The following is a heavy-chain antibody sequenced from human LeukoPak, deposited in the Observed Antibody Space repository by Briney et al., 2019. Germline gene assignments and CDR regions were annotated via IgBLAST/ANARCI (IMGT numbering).Heavy chain of an antibody. CDR2: INPNSGGT. D-gene: IGHD2-2*01. Sequence: GASVEVSCKASGYTFTGYYMHWVRQAPGQGLEWMGRINPNSGGTNYAQKFQGRVTMTRDTSISTAYMELSRLRSDDTAVYYCATLGYCSSTSCYGPLDYWGQGTLVTVSS. J-gene: IGHJ4*02. CDR1: GYTFTGYY. V-gene: IGHV1-2*06. CDR3: ATLGYCSSTSCYGPLDY.